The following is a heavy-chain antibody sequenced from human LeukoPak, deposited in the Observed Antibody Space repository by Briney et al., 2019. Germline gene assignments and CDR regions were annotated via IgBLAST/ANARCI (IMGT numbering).Heavy chain of an antibody. CDR2: IYYSGST. V-gene: IGHV4-59*12. J-gene: IGHJ4*02. Sequence: TSETLSLTCTVSGGSISSYYWSWIRQPPGKRLEWIGHIYYSGSTNHNPSLKSRVNISVDTSKNQFSLKLSSVTAADTAVYYCARGSQSLGYCSGGSCRAKIFDYWGQGTLVTVSS. CDR1: GGSISSYY. D-gene: IGHD2-15*01. CDR3: ARGSQSLGYCSGGSCRAKIFDY.